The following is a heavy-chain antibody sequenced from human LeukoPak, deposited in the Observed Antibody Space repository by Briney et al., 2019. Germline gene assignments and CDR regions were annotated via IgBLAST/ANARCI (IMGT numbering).Heavy chain of an antibody. CDR1: GFTFSGYA. CDR2: ISRSGDNT. D-gene: IGHD3-10*01. J-gene: IGHJ5*02. V-gene: IGHV3-23*01. CDR3: AKAGANWFDP. Sequence: GSLRLSCAASGFTFSGYAMSWVRQAPGKGLQRVSTISRSGDNTYYADSVKGRFTISRDNSKNTLYVQMNGLRAEDTAIYYCAKAGANWFDPWGQGTLVTVSS.